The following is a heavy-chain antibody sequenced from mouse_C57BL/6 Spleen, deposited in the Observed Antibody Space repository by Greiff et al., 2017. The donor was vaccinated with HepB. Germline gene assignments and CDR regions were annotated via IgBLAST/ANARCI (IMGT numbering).Heavy chain of an antibody. V-gene: IGHV1-18*01. D-gene: IGHD1-1*01. J-gene: IGHJ2*01. CDR3: ARWTTVWYFDY. CDR1: GYTFTDYN. CDR2: INPNNGGT. Sequence: EVQLQQSGPELVKPGASVKIPCKASGYTFTDYNMDWVKQSHGKSLEWIGDINPNNGGTIYNQKFKGKATLTVDKSSSTAYMELRSLTSEDTAVYYGARWTTVWYFDYWGQGTTLTVSS.